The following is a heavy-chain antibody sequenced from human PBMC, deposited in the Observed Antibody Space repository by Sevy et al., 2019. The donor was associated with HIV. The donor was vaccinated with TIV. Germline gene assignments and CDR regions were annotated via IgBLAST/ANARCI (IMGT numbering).Heavy chain of an antibody. CDR2: IYYSGST. D-gene: IGHD2-2*02. CDR1: GGSISSYY. Sequence: SETLSLTCTVSGGSISSYYWSWIRQPPGKGLEWIGYIYYSGSTNYNPPLKSRVTISVDTSKNQFSLKLSSVTAADTAVYYCARGGAVVPAAINWFDPWGQGTLVTVSS. J-gene: IGHJ5*02. CDR3: ARGGAVVPAAINWFDP. V-gene: IGHV4-59*12.